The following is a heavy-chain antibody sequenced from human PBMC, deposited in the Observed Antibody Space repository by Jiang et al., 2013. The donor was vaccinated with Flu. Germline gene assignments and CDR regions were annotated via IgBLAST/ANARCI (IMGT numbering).Heavy chain of an antibody. D-gene: IGHD4-17*01. J-gene: IGHJ4*02. V-gene: IGHV4-39*01. CDR3: ASSRLPYGDYALDY. CDR2: IYYSGST. Sequence: GLVKPSETLSLTCTVSGGSISSSSYYWGWIRQPPGKGLEWIGSIYYSGSTYYNPSLKSRVTISVDTSKNQFSLKLSSVTAADTAVYYCASSRLPYGDYALDYWGQGTLVTVSS. CDR1: GGSISSSSYY.